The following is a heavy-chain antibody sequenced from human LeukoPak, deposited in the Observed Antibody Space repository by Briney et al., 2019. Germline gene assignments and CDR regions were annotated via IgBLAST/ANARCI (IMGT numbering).Heavy chain of an antibody. V-gene: IGHV1-18*01. CDR2: ISSYDGNT. J-gene: IGHJ4*02. Sequence: EASVKVSCKASGYAFSSYGFSWVRQAPGQGLEWMGWISSYDGNTKSVEKLQGRVTMTTDTSTSTAYMELRSLRSDDTAVYYCARDAYGSGKGYFDYWGQGTLVIVSS. CDR1: GYAFSSYG. CDR3: ARDAYGSGKGYFDY. D-gene: IGHD3-10*01.